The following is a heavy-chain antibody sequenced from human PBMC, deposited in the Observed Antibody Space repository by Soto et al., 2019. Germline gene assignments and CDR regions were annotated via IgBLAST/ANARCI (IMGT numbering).Heavy chain of an antibody. CDR1: GGSISSYY. Sequence: TSETLSLTCTVSGGSISSYYWSWIRQPPGKGLEWIGYIYYSGSTNYNPSLKSRVTISVDTSKNQFSLKLSSVTAADTAVYYCARGPRYSGSYLDYWGQGTLVTVSS. CDR2: IYYSGST. D-gene: IGHD1-26*01. V-gene: IGHV4-59*01. CDR3: ARGPRYSGSYLDY. J-gene: IGHJ4*02.